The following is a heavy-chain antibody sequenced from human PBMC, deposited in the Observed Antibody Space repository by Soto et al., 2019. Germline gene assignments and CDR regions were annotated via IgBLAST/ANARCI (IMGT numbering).Heavy chain of an antibody. CDR2: IKSKTGGGTT. D-gene: IGHD1-7*01. CDR3: TTELELPSLDY. Sequence: GSLRLCCAASVVTFSDAGMSWVRQAPVKGLEWVGLIKSKTGGGTTDYAAPVKGRFTISRDDSKNTLYLQMNSLKTEDTAVYYCTTELELPSLDYWGQGTLVTVSS. V-gene: IGHV3-15*01. CDR1: VVTFSDAG. J-gene: IGHJ4*02.